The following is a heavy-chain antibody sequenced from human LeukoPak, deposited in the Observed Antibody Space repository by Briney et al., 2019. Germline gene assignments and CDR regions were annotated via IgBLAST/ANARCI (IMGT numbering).Heavy chain of an antibody. J-gene: IGHJ4*02. Sequence: PGGSLRLSCAASGFTFSSYWMSWVRQAPGKGLEWVANIKQDGSEKYYVDSVKGRFTISRDNAKNSLYLQMNSLRAEDMAVYYCARDRMSVVAPPHSYWGQGTLVTVSS. CDR1: GFTFSSYW. V-gene: IGHV3-7*01. D-gene: IGHD2-15*01. CDR2: IKQDGSEK. CDR3: ARDRMSVVAPPHSY.